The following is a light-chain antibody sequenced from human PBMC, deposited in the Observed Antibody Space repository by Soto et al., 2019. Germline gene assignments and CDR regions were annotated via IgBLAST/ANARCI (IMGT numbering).Light chain of an antibody. Sequence: GYRVTITCRATQSIDRWLAWYQQRSGTAPNLLIYDASSLENGVPSRFGGSGSGTEFALTISSLQPDDFAVYYCQQYNNWPRTFGQGTKVDIK. J-gene: IGKJ1*01. CDR3: QQYNNWPRT. CDR1: QSIDRW. V-gene: IGKV1-5*01. CDR2: DAS.